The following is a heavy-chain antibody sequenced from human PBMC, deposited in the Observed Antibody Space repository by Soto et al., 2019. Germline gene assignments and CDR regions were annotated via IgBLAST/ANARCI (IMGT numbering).Heavy chain of an antibody. CDR3: ARGVVYRDVGLAYGMDV. Sequence: PSETLSLPCAVYGESFSNHYWTWIRQSPGKGLEWVGEINYSGSTRYNWSLGSRVTISVDTSKNQFSLMVTSVTAEDTAVYYCARGVVYRDVGLAYGMDVWRQGTTVTVSS. V-gene: IGHV4-34*01. J-gene: IGHJ6*02. D-gene: IGHD3-22*01. CDR1: GESFSNHY. CDR2: INYSGST.